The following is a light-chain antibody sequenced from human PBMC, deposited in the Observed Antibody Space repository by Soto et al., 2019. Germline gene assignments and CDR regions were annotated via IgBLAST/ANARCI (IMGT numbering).Light chain of an antibody. V-gene: IGKV3-20*01. Sequence: ESVLTQSPCTLSLSPGERATLSCRASQSVSSSYLAWYQQKPGQAPRLLIYGASSRATGIPDRFSGSGSGTDFTLTISRLEPEDVAVFYCQQYSSSTPWTFGQGTKVEIK. J-gene: IGKJ1*01. CDR1: QSVSSSY. CDR3: QQYSSSTPWT. CDR2: GAS.